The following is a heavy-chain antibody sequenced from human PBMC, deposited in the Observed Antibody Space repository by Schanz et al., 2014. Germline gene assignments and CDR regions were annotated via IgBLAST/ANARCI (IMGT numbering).Heavy chain of an antibody. CDR2: IGTSGGT. D-gene: IGHD1-1*01. J-gene: IGHJ4*02. Sequence: EVQLLESGGGLVQPGGSLKLSCAASGLIFSNYGMSWVRQAPGKGLEWVSTIGTSGGTNYAESVKGRFTISRDNSKNTLYLQMNSLRTEDTAVYFCAKIERNEDWGQGTLVTVSS. V-gene: IGHV3-23*01. CDR3: AKIERNED. CDR1: GLIFSNYG.